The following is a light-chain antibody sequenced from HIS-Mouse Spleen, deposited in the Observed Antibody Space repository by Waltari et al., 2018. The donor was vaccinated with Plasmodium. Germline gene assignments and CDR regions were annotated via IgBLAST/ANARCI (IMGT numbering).Light chain of an antibody. CDR1: QSVSSN. Sequence: EIVMTPSPATLSLSPWASAPLSCRASQSVSSNLAWYQQKPGQAPRLLIYGASTRATGIPARFSGSGSGTEFTLTISSLQSEDFAVYYCQQYNNWSFTFGPGTKVDIK. CDR3: QQYNNWSFT. CDR2: GAS. V-gene: IGKV3-15*01. J-gene: IGKJ3*01.